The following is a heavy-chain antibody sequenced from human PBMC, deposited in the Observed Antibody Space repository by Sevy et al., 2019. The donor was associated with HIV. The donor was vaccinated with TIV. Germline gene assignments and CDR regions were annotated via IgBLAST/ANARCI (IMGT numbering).Heavy chain of an antibody. D-gene: IGHD1-26*01. CDR2: IKQDGSEK. J-gene: IGHJ6*02. Sequence: GRSLRLSCAASEFTFSSYWMSWVRQAPGKGLEWVANIKQDGSEKYYVDSVKGRFTISRDNAKNSLNLQMNSLRAEDTAVYYCARSGGSYDYGMDVWGQGTTVTVSS. V-gene: IGHV3-7*01. CDR3: ARSGGSYDYGMDV. CDR1: EFTFSSYW.